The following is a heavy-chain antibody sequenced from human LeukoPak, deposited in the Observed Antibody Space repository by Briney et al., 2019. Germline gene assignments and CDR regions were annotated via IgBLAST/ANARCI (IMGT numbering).Heavy chain of an antibody. D-gene: IGHD2-2*01. CDR3: AKDPIGEDIVVVPAATYY. J-gene: IGHJ4*02. Sequence: GGSLRLSCAASGFTFSSYGMSWVRQAPGKGLEWVSAISGSGGSTYYADSVKGRFTISRDNSKNTLYLQMTSLRAEDTAVYYCAKDPIGEDIVVVPAATYYWGQGTLVTVSS. CDR1: GFTFSSYG. CDR2: ISGSGGST. V-gene: IGHV3-23*01.